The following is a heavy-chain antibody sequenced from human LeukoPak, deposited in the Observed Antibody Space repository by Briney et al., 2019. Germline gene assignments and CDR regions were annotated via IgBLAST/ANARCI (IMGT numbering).Heavy chain of an antibody. CDR1: GGTFSSYA. V-gene: IGHV1-69*05. J-gene: IGHJ5*02. CDR2: SIPIFGTA. D-gene: IGHD5-18*01. CDR3: ARIKRGFSYFEQTEKNWFDP. Sequence: SSVKVSCKASGGTFSSYAISWVRQAPGQGLEWMGGSIPIFGTANYAQKFQGRVTITTDESASTAYMELSSLRSEDTAVYYCARIKRGFSYFEQTEKNWFDPWGQGTLVTVSS.